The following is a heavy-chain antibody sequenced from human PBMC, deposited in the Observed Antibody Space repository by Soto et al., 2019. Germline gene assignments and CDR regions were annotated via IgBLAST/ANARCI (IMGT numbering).Heavy chain of an antibody. Sequence: PSETLSLTCTVSGGSISSSSYYWGWIRQPPGKGLAWIGSIYYSGSTYYNPSLKSRVTISVDTSKNQFSLKLSSVTAADTAVYYCEGELVQVPENGMDVWGQGTTVTVSS. CDR3: EGELVQVPENGMDV. CDR2: IYYSGST. J-gene: IGHJ6*02. D-gene: IGHD6-13*01. V-gene: IGHV4-39*01. CDR1: GGSISSSSYY.